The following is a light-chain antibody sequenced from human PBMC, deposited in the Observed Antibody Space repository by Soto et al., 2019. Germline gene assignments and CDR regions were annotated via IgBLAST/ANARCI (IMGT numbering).Light chain of an antibody. CDR3: QQYNSYPMT. CDR2: DAS. Sequence: DIQMTQSPSTLSASVGDRVTITCRASQSISSWLAWYQQKPGKAPKLLIYDASSLESGVPSRFSGSGSGTEFTLTICCLQPDDFATYYCQQYNSYPMTFGQGTKVEIK. V-gene: IGKV1-5*01. CDR1: QSISSW. J-gene: IGKJ1*01.